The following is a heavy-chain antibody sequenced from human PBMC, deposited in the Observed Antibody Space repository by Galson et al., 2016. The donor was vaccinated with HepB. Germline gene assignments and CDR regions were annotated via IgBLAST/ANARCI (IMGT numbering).Heavy chain of an antibody. CDR1: GFIFGDHS. Sequence: SLRLSCAASGFIFGDHSIDWVRQAPRKGLEWVGRIRNKASSNTSDYAASVRGRFTLSRDHAKNTLHLQMNRLKIEDTAVYFCVKIDPRDWRASWGQGTLVTVSS. CDR3: VKIDPRDWRAS. CDR2: IRNKASSNTS. D-gene: IGHD1-1*01. J-gene: IGHJ5*02. V-gene: IGHV3-72*01.